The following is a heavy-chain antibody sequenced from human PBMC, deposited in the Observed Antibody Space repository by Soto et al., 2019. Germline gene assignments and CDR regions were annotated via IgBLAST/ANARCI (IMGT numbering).Heavy chain of an antibody. CDR1: GYTFTSYG. D-gene: IGHD3-22*01. CDR2: ISAYNGNT. V-gene: IGHV1-18*01. J-gene: IGHJ6*02. Sequence: ASVKVSCKASGYTFTSYGICWVRQAPGQGLEWMGWISAYNGNTNYAQKLQGRVTMTTDTSTSTAYMELRSLRSDDTAVYYCARESSYYDSSGYYYSYGMDVWGQGTTVTVSS. CDR3: ARESSYYDSSGYYYSYGMDV.